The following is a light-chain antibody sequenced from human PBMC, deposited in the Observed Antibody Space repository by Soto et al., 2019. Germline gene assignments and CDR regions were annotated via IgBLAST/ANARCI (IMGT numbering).Light chain of an antibody. CDR3: QQRDNWPPTWT. Sequence: EIVLTQSPATLTLSPGERATLSCRASQSVSSYLAWYQQKPGQAPRLLIYDASNRATGIPARFSGSGSGTDFTLTISSLEPADFAVYYCQQRDNWPPTWTFGQGTKVDIK. V-gene: IGKV3-11*01. CDR2: DAS. J-gene: IGKJ1*01. CDR1: QSVSSY.